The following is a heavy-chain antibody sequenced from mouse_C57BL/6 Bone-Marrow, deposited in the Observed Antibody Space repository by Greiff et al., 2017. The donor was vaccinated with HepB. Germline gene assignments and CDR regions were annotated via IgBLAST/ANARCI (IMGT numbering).Heavy chain of an antibody. D-gene: IGHD2-3*01. CDR3: ATIYDGYTTWYFDV. V-gene: IGHV1-64*01. CDR2: IHPNSGST. Sequence: QVQLQQPGAELVKPGASVKLSCKASGYTFTSYWMHWVKQRPGQGPEWIGMIHPNSGSTNYNEKFKSKATLTVDKSSSTAYMQLSSLTSEDSAVYYCATIYDGYTTWYFDVWGTGTTVTVSS. J-gene: IGHJ1*03. CDR1: GYTFTSYW.